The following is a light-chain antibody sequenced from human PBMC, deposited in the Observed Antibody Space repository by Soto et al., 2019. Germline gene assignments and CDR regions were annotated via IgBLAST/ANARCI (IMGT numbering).Light chain of an antibody. J-gene: IGKJ4*01. CDR2: DAF. CDR1: QDMKNF. Sequence: DIQMTQSPYSLSASVGDSDTMTCQASQDMKNFLNWYQQKPGKAPKLLIYDAFKLDTGVPSRFSGSGSGTDFTFTISSLQPEDIATYFCHQYDSLPPTFGGGTKVEI. V-gene: IGKV1-33*01. CDR3: HQYDSLPPT.